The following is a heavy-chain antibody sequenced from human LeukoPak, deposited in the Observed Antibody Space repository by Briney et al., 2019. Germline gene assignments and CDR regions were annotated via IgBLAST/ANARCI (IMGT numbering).Heavy chain of an antibody. V-gene: IGHV1-2*02. Sequence: EASVKVSCKASGYTFTGYYMHWVRQAPGQGLEWMGWINPNSGGTNYAQKFQGRVTMTRDTSISTAYMELSRLRSDDTAVYYCAISQGSYYDTSGYLGGDYWGQGTLVTVSS. J-gene: IGHJ4*02. D-gene: IGHD3-22*01. CDR1: GYTFTGYY. CDR2: INPNSGGT. CDR3: AISQGSYYDTSGYLGGDY.